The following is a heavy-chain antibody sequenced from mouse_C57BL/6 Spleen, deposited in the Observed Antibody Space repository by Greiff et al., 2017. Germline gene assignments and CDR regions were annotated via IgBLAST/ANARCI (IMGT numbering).Heavy chain of an antibody. CDR3: ARSWIYYGDRYCFDY. D-gene: IGHD1-2*01. J-gene: IGHJ2*01. Sequence: VQLQQPGAELVKPGASVKMSCKASGYTFTSYWITWVKQRPGQGLEWIGDIYPGSGSTNYNEKFKSKATLTVDTSSSTAYMQLRSLTSEESAVYYDARSWIYYGDRYCFDYWGQGTTLTVSS. CDR2: IYPGSGST. V-gene: IGHV1-55*01. CDR1: GYTFTSYW.